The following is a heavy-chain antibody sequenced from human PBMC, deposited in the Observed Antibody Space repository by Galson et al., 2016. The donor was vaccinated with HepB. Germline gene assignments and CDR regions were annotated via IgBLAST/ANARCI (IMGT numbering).Heavy chain of an antibody. J-gene: IGHJ6*02. CDR2: IKSQADGATS. D-gene: IGHD3-16*01. CDR3: TPDPVGEYQLLPGTYSYEMDV. Sequence: SLRLSCAASGFTFTNAWMSWVRQAPGKGLEWVGRIKSQADGATSDYSAPVNGRFSISRDDSSDMAFRQMDGLKTEDTAVYYCTPDPVGEYQLLPGTYSYEMDVWGQGTTVTVSS. V-gene: IGHV3-15*01. CDR1: GFTFTNAW.